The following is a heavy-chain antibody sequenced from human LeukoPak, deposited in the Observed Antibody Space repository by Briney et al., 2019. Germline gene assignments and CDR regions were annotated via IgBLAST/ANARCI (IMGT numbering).Heavy chain of an antibody. V-gene: IGHV5-51*01. CDR1: GYSFTSYW. CDR3: ARLRTGDVDY. J-gene: IGHJ4*02. CDR2: IYPGDSDT. D-gene: IGHD7-27*01. Sequence: GGSLQISCKGAGYSFTSYWIGWVRRMPGKGLEWMGIIYPGDSDTRYRPSFQGQVTISADKSISTAYLQWSSLKASDTAMYYCARLRTGDVDYWGQGTLVTVSS.